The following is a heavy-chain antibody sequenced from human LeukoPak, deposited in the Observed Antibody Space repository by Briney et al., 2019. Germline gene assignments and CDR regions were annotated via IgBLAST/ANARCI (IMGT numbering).Heavy chain of an antibody. V-gene: IGHV3-7*04. CDR2: IKQDGTEK. D-gene: IGHD3-16*01. Sequence: GGSLRRSCEGSGFNLSTYWMSWVRQAPGKGLEWVANIKQDGTEKYYADSVKGRFTISGDNAKNSLYLQMNTLRGEDTAVYYCTRGGGGRYFDYWGQGALVSVSS. J-gene: IGHJ4*02. CDR3: TRGGGGRYFDY. CDR1: GFNLSTYW.